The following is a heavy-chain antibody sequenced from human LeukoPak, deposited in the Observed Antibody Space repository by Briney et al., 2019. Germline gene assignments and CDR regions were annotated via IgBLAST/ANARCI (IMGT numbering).Heavy chain of an antibody. CDR2: INPNSGGT. D-gene: IGHD3-9*01. J-gene: IGHJ4*02. V-gene: IGHV1-2*02. CDR1: GYTFTGSY. Sequence: ASVKVSCKASGYTFTGSYMHWVRQALGQGLEWMGWINPNSGGTNYAQKFQGRVTMTRDTSISTAYMELSRLTSDDTAVYYCARDRSELRFFDWFLDFWGQGTLVTVS. CDR3: ARDRSELRFFDWFLDF.